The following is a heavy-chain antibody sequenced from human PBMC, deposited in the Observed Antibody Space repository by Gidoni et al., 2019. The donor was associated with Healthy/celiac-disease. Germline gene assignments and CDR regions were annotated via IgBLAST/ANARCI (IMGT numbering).Heavy chain of an antibody. V-gene: IGHV3-23*01. D-gene: IGHD3-16*01. Sequence: ELQLFASVGGLVQPGGSLSLSCSASGFTFSSYAMCWVRQAPGKGLEWVSAISGRGGSTYYADSVKGRFTISRDNSKNTLYLQMNSLRAEDTAVYYCAKEYGMFMITFGGVQYYFDYWGQGTLVTVSS. CDR2: ISGRGGST. CDR1: GFTFSSYA. CDR3: AKEYGMFMITFGGVQYYFDY. J-gene: IGHJ4*02.